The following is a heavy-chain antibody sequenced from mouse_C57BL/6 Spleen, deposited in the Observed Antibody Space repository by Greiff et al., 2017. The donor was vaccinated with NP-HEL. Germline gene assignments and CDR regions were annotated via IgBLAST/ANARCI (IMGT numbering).Heavy chain of an antibody. CDR3: ARDYGSRMYFDV. CDR2: IDPSDSYT. J-gene: IGHJ1*03. Sequence: QVQLQQPGAELVKPGASVKLSCKASGYTFTSYWMQWVKQRPGQGLEWIGEIDPSDSYTNYNQKFKGKATLTVDTSSSTAYMQLSSLTSEDSAVYYCARDYGSRMYFDVWGTGTTVTVSS. CDR1: GYTFTSYW. D-gene: IGHD1-1*01. V-gene: IGHV1-50*01.